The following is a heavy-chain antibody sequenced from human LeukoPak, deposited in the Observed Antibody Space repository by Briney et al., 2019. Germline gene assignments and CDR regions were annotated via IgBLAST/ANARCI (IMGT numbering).Heavy chain of an antibody. CDR3: ARWVPQSNAFDI. V-gene: IGHV4-39*01. CDR1: GGSISSSSYY. J-gene: IGHJ3*02. Sequence: PSETLSLTCTVSGGSISSSSYYWGWIRQPPGKGLEWIGSIYYSGSTYYNPSFKSRVTISVDTSKNQFSLKLSSVTVADTVVYYCARWVPQSNAFDIWGQGTMVTVSS. CDR2: IYYSGST.